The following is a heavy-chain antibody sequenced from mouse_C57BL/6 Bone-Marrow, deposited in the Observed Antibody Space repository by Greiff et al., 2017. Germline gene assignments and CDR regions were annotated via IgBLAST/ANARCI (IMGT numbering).Heavy chain of an antibody. CDR2: IYPRSGNT. Sequence: VQLQQSGAELARPGASVKLSCKASGYTFTSYGISWVKQRPGQGLEWIGEIYPRSGNTYYNEKFKGKATLTADKSSNTAYMELRSLTSEDSAVYFCAREMITQYYFDYWGQGTTLTVSS. V-gene: IGHV1-81*01. D-gene: IGHD2-4*01. CDR1: GYTFTSYG. J-gene: IGHJ2*01. CDR3: AREMITQYYFDY.